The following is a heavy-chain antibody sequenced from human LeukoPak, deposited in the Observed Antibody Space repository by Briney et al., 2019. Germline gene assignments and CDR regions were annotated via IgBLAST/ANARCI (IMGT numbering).Heavy chain of an antibody. J-gene: IGHJ4*02. Sequence: GESLKISCNGSGYSFTSSWIGWVRQMPGKGLECMRSIYPGDYDTRYSPSFQGQVTISADKSISTAYLHWSSLKASATAMYYCARLCSSTSCYDDYWGQGTLVTVSS. D-gene: IGHD2-2*01. CDR2: IYPGDYDT. V-gene: IGHV5-51*01. CDR3: ARLCSSTSCYDDY. CDR1: GYSFTSSW.